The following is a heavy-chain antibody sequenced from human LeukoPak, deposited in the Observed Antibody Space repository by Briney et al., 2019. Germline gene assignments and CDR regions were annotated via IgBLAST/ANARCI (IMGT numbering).Heavy chain of an antibody. J-gene: IGHJ4*02. CDR3: AGASWALMVRGADYFDY. CDR1: GGSISSYY. CDR2: IYTSGST. D-gene: IGHD3-10*01. V-gene: IGHV4-4*07. Sequence: SETLSLTCTVSGGSISSYYWSWIRQPAGKGLEWIGRIYTSGSTNYNPSLKSRVTMSVDTSKNQFSLKLSSVTAADTAVYYCAGASWALMVRGADYFDYWGQGTLVTVSS.